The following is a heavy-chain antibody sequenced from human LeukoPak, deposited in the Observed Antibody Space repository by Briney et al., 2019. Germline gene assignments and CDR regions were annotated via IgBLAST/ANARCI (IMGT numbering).Heavy chain of an antibody. V-gene: IGHV4-4*02. J-gene: IGHJ4*02. CDR2: IYHSGST. CDR3: ARSEPSFYFDS. Sequence: SGTLSLTCAVSGGSISSSNFWSWVRQPPGKGLGWIGEIYHSGSTNYNPSLKSRVTISVDKSKNQFSLLLSSVTAADTAVYYCARSEPSFYFDSWGQGTLVTVSS. CDR1: GGSISSSNF.